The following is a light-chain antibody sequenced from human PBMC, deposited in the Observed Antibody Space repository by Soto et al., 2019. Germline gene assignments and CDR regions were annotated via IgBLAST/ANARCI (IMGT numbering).Light chain of an antibody. J-gene: IGKJ4*01. CDR1: QSVRRY. CDR2: DAL. Sequence: EIVLTQSPAALSLSPGERAALSCGASQSVRRYLVWYQQYPGQAPRLLIYDALKSATGIPARFSGRRAETDFTLTISSLEADDCAVYYCQHRSAWPISFGGGTKVEIK. CDR3: QHRSAWPIS. V-gene: IGKV3-11*01.